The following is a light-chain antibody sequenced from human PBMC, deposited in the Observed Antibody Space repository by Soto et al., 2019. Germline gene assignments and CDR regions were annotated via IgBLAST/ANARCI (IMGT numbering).Light chain of an antibody. Sequence: QSALTQPASVSGSPGQSITISCTGTSSDVGGHHYVSWYQQHPGKAPKLMIYEVSNRPSGVSNRFSGSKSGNTASLTISGLQADDEADYYCSSYTRSSTLVVFGGGTKLTVL. CDR2: EVS. CDR3: SSYTRSSTLVV. V-gene: IGLV2-14*01. CDR1: SSDVGGHHY. J-gene: IGLJ2*01.